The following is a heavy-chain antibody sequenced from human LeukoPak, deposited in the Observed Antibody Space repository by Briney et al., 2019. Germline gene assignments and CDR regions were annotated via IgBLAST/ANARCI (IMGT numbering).Heavy chain of an antibody. V-gene: IGHV3-7*01. CDR2: IKQDGSEK. D-gene: IGHD6-25*01. CDR1: GFTFSSYW. CDR3: ARGRAYSSEYYYYYYMYV. J-gene: IGHJ6*03. Sequence: GGSLRLSCAASGFTFSSYWMSWVRQAPGKGLEWVANIKQDGSEKYYVDSVKGRFTISRDNAKNSLYLQMNSLRAEDTAVYYCARGRAYSSEYYYYYYMYVWGKVITVS.